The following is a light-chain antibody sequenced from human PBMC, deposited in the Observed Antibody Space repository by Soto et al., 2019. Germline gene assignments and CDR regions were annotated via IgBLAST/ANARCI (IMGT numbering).Light chain of an antibody. Sequence: DIQMTQSPSSLSASVGDRVTITCRASQGISNYLAWYQQKPGKVPKLLIYAASTLQSGVPSRFSGSGSGTDLLRTISRLQPEDVATYYCLNYNSAPRTFGQGTKVALK. J-gene: IGKJ1*01. V-gene: IGKV1-27*01. CDR1: QGISNY. CDR3: LNYNSAPRT. CDR2: AAS.